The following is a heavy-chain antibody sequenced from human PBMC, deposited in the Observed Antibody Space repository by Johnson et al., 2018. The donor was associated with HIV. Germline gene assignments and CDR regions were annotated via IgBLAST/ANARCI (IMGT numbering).Heavy chain of an antibody. V-gene: IGHV3-20*04. CDR2: INWNGGST. CDR3: ARDWAAVGRVGGMDAFDI. D-gene: IGHD6-13*01. J-gene: IGHJ3*02. Sequence: VQLVESGGGVVRPGGSLRVSCAASGFTFDDYGMSWVRQAPGKGLEWVSGINWNGGSTGYADSVKGRFTISRDNAKNSLYLQMNTLRAEDTALYYCARDWAAVGRVGGMDAFDIWGQGTMVTVSS. CDR1: GFTFDDYG.